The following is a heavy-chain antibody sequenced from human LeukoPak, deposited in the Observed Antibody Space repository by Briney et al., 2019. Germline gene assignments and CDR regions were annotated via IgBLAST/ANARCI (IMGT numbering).Heavy chain of an antibody. V-gene: IGHV4-39*07. J-gene: IGHJ5*02. CDR2: INHSGST. D-gene: IGHD3-10*01. CDR3: ARDFGDPYGSGGRFDP. Sequence: SETLSLTCTVSGGSISSTNYYWSWIRQPPGKGLEWIGEINHSGSTNYNPSLKSRVTISVDTSKNQFSLKLSSVTAADTAVYYCARDFGDPYGSGGRFDPWGQGTLVTVSS. CDR1: GGSISSTNYY.